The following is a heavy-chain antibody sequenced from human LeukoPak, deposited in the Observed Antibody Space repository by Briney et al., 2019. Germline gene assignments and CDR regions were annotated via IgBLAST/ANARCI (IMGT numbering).Heavy chain of an antibody. CDR2: INSDGSST. CDR3: AKVQDYGSGRLDY. D-gene: IGHD3-10*01. J-gene: IGHJ4*02. CDR1: GFTFSSYW. V-gene: IGHV3-74*01. Sequence: GGSLRLSCAASGFTFSSYWMHWVRQAPGKGLVWVSRINSDGSSTSYADSVKGRFTISRDNSKNTLFLQMNSLRAEDTAVYYCAKVQDYGSGRLDYWGQGTLVTVSS.